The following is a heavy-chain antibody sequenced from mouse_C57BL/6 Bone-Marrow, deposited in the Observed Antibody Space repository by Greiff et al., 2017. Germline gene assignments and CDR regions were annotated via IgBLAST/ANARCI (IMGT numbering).Heavy chain of an antibody. J-gene: IGHJ2*01. Sequence: EVQLQQSGPELVKPGASVKISCKASGYTFTDYYMNWVKQSHGKSLEWIGDINPNNGGTSYNQKFKGKATLTVDKSSSTAYMELRSLTSEDSAVYYCARGYYGSLYYFAYWGQGTTLTVSS. CDR2: INPNNGGT. V-gene: IGHV1-26*01. CDR1: GYTFTDYY. CDR3: ARGYYGSLYYFAY. D-gene: IGHD1-1*01.